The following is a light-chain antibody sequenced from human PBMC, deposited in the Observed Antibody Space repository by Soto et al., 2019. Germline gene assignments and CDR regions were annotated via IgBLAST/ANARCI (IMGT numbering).Light chain of an antibody. V-gene: IGKV1-39*01. Sequence: DIQMTQSSSSLSASVGDRVTITCRASQNISSFLNWYQQKPGKAPKLLIYGASSLQRGVPSRFSGSGSGTDFTLTISSLQPEDFATYHCQQSYSTPYTFGQGTKLEIK. CDR3: QQSYSTPYT. CDR2: GAS. CDR1: QNISSF. J-gene: IGKJ2*01.